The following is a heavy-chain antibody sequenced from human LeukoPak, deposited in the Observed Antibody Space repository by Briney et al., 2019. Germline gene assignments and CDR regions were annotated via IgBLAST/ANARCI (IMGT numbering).Heavy chain of an antibody. CDR1: GFTFSSYA. V-gene: IGHV3-23*01. J-gene: IGHJ4*02. CDR2: ISGSGGST. Sequence: PGGSLRLSCAASGFTFSSYAMSWVRQAPGKGLEWVSAISGSGGSTYYADSVKGRFTISRDNSKNTLYVQMNSLRAEDTAVYYCAKDRILLWFGELSADFDYWGQGTLVTVSS. D-gene: IGHD3-10*01. CDR3: AKDRILLWFGELSADFDY.